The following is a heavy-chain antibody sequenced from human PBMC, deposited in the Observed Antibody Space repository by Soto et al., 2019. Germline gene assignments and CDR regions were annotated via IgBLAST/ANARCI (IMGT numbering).Heavy chain of an antibody. Sequence: QVQLQESGPGLVKPSQTLSLTCTVSGGSISSGGYYWSWIRQHPGKGLEWFGYIYYSGSTYYNPSLKSRVTISVDTSKNQFSLKLSSVTAADTAVYYCARDRLYYDSSGYRGWFDPWGQGTLVTVSS. CDR3: ARDRLYYDSSGYRGWFDP. J-gene: IGHJ5*02. CDR2: IYYSGST. V-gene: IGHV4-31*03. CDR1: GGSISSGGYY. D-gene: IGHD3-22*01.